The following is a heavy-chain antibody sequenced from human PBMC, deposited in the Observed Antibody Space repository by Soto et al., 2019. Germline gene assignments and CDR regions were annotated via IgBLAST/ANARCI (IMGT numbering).Heavy chain of an antibody. J-gene: IGHJ6*02. CDR1: GFTFSSYS. Sequence: EVQLVESGGGLVKPGGSLRLSCAASGFTFSSYSMNWVRQAPGKGLEWVSSISSSSSYIYYADSVKGRFTISRDNAKNSLYLQMNSLRAEDTAVYYCARDRRAVAGTNYYYYYGMDVWGQGTTVTVSS. V-gene: IGHV3-21*01. CDR2: ISSSSSYI. D-gene: IGHD6-19*01. CDR3: ARDRRAVAGTNYYYYYGMDV.